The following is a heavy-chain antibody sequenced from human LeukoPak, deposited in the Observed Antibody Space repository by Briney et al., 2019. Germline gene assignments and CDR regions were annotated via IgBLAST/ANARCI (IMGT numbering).Heavy chain of an antibody. D-gene: IGHD4-23*01. CDR3: SRDGNSRSLQH. Sequence: SETLSLTCTVPDGSISSYYWSWIRQPPGKGLEWIGNIYYSGSTNYDPSLKSRVTISIDTSKTQFSLKLNSVTAADTAVYYCSRDGNSRSLQHWGQGTLVTVFS. CDR1: DGSISSYY. CDR2: IYYSGST. V-gene: IGHV4-59*01. J-gene: IGHJ1*01.